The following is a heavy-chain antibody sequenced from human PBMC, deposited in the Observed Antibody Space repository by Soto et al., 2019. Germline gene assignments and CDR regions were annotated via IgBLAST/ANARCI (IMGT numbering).Heavy chain of an antibody. CDR3: ARDNDRPQLGGNSYYILDV. J-gene: IGHJ6*02. CDR2: IMPIFRTP. D-gene: IGHD1-1*01. CDR1: GGTFRNSA. Sequence: QVQLEQSGAEVKKPGSSVKVSCKASGGTFRNSAISWVRQAPGQGLERMGGIMPIFRTPDYAQKFQGRVTITADESTSTAYMELSGLRSDDTAVYFCARDNDRPQLGGNSYYILDVWGHGTTVTVSS. V-gene: IGHV1-69*12.